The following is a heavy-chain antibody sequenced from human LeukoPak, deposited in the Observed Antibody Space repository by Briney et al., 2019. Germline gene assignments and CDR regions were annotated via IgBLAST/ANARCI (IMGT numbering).Heavy chain of an antibody. D-gene: IGHD4-17*01. CDR1: GYSFTTYW. Sequence: GESLKISCKGSGYSFTTYWIGWVRQMPGKGLEWMGIIYPGDSDTRYSPSFQGQVTISVDKSISTAYLQWNSLKASDTATYYCARVPDYGDLFDYWGQGILVTVSS. CDR3: ARVPDYGDLFDY. CDR2: IYPGDSDT. V-gene: IGHV5-51*01. J-gene: IGHJ4*02.